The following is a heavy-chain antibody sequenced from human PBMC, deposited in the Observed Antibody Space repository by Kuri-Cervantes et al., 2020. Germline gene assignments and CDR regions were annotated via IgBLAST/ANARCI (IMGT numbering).Heavy chain of an antibody. Sequence: SQTLSLTCAVSGSSISSDYYWAWIRQPPGMGLEWIGSIFRGGNTYYNPALKSRVTISEDTSKNHFSLTLTSLTAADTAIYYCASNALHGPGDAFDIWDQGTMVTVSS. V-gene: IGHV4-38-2*01. CDR2: IFRGGNT. J-gene: IGHJ3*02. CDR1: GSSISSDYY. CDR3: ASNALHGPGDAFDI. D-gene: IGHD5-24*01.